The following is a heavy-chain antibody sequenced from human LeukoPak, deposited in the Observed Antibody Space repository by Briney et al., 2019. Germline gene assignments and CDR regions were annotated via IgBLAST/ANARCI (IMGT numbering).Heavy chain of an antibody. CDR3: ARNVVVVPAAIRGCWFDP. D-gene: IGHD2-2*02. Sequence: RASVKDSCKATGGTFSSYAISWVRQAPGKGLEWMGGIIPIFGTANYAQKLQGRVTITTDESTSTAYMELSSLRSEDTAVYYCARNVVVVPAAIRGCWFDPWGQGTLVTVSS. J-gene: IGHJ5*02. CDR2: IIPIFGTA. CDR1: GGTFSSYA. V-gene: IGHV1-69*05.